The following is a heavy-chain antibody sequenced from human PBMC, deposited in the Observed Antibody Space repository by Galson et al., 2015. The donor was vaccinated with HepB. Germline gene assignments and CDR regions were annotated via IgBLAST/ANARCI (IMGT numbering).Heavy chain of an antibody. D-gene: IGHD6-19*01. CDR1: GFTFSSYA. J-gene: IGHJ4*02. CDR3: ARDSGLAVAGTVRYGTFDF. V-gene: IGHV3-30*04. Sequence: SLRLSCAASGFTFSSYAMHWVRQAPGKGLEWVAVISYDGSNKYYADSVKGRFTISRDNSKNTLYLQMNSLRPEDTAVYYCARDSGLAVAGTVRYGTFDFWGQGTLVTVSS. CDR2: ISYDGSNK.